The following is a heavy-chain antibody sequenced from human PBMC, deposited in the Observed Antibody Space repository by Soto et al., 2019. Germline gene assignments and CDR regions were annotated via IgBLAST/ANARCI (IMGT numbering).Heavy chain of an antibody. Sequence: PSETLSLTCAVYGGSFSGYYWSWIRQPPGKGLEWIGEINHSGSTNYNPSLKSRVTISVDTSKNQFSLKLSSVTAAHTAVYYCARGLAAAGLFGFGPWGQGTLVTVSS. CDR3: ARGLAAAGLFGFGP. CDR1: GGSFSGYY. CDR2: INHSGST. D-gene: IGHD6-13*01. J-gene: IGHJ5*02. V-gene: IGHV4-34*01.